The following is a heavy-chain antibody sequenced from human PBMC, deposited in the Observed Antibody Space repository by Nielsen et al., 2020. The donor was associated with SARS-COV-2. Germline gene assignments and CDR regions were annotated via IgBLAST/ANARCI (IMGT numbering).Heavy chain of an antibody. CDR2: IYYRSKWFY. Sequence: SQTLSLTCVISGDRVSSNSVAWNWIRQSPSRGLEWLGRIYYRSKWFYEYAASVRSRITIDPDTSKNQFSLHLNSVTSEDTAMYYCTRDPGYYHGMDVWGQGTTVTVSS. CDR3: TRDPGYYHGMDV. J-gene: IGHJ6*02. CDR1: GDRVSSNSVA. V-gene: IGHV6-1*01.